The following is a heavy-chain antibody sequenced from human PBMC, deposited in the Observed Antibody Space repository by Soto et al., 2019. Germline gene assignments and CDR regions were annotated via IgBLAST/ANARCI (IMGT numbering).Heavy chain of an antibody. V-gene: IGHV3-72*01. D-gene: IGHD4-4*01. CDR1: GLSFSDQF. CDR3: VSTATGYHFDY. CDR2: IRNKANSNSI. Sequence: GGSLRLSCVVSGLSFSDQFMDWVRQAPGKGLEWVSRIRNKANSNSIEYAASVRGRFTISRDDSKNSLFLHLNSLKSEDTAVYYCVSTATGYHFDYWGQGTLVTVSS. J-gene: IGHJ4*02.